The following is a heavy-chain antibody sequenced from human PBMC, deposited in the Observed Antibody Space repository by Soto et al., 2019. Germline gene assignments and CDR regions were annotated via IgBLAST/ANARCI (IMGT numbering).Heavy chain of an antibody. CDR3: ARVETETYLDY. CDR1: GYTFTSYG. J-gene: IGHJ4*02. CDR2: ISAYNGNT. V-gene: IGHV1-18*01. D-gene: IGHD1-1*01. Sequence: KKLWASVKVSCKASGYTFTSYGISWVRQAPGQGLEWMGWISAYNGNTNYAQKLQGRVTMTTDTSTGTAYMELRSLRSDDTAVYYCARVETETYLDYWGQGTLVTVSS.